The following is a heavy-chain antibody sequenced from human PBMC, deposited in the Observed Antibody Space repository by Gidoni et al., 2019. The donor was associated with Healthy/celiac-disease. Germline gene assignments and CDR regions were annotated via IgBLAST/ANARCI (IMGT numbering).Heavy chain of an antibody. CDR2: IYYSGST. CDR1: GGFNSSGFYY. D-gene: IGHD4-17*01. CDR3: ARSTGDY. J-gene: IGHJ4*02. V-gene: IGHV4-30-4*01. Sequence: QVHLQESGPALVKPSQNLSLTCTVSGGFNSSGFYYWSWIRQPPGKGLEWIGYIYYSGSTYYNPSLKSRVTISVDTSKNQFSLKLSSVTAADTAVYCCARSTGDYWGQGTLVTVSS.